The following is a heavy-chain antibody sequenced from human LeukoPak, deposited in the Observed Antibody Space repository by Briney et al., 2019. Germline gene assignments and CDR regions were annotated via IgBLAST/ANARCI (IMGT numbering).Heavy chain of an antibody. CDR2: IYYSGST. V-gene: IGHV4-39*01. Sequence: SETLSLTCTVSGGSISSSSYYWGWIRQPPGKGLEWIGSIYYSGSTYYNPSLKSRVTISVDTSKNQFSLKLSSVTAADTAVYYCARALDHHYYYGMDVWGQGTTVTVSS. CDR3: ARALDHHYYYGMDV. J-gene: IGHJ6*02. CDR1: GGSISSSSYY.